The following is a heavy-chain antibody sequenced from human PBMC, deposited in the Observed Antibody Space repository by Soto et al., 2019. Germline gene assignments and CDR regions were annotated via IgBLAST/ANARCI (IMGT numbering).Heavy chain of an antibody. V-gene: IGHV1-8*01. J-gene: IGHJ4*02. CDR3: ARGGVFFFAAPTNPFDY. CDR2: MNPNSGNT. D-gene: IGHD3-10*01. CDR1: RYTFTSYD. Sequence: ASVKVSCKASRYTFTSYDINWVRQATGQGLEWMGWMNPNSGNTGYAQKFQGRVTMTRNTSISTAYMELSSLRSEDTAVYYCARGGVFFFAAPTNPFDYWGQGTLVTVS.